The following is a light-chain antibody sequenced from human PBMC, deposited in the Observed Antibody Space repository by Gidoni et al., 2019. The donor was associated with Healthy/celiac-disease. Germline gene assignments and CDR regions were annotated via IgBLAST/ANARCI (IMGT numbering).Light chain of an antibody. V-gene: IGKV1-12*01. J-gene: IGKJ5*01. CDR3: QQANSFPFT. CDR1: QGISSW. CDR2: SAS. Sequence: EIQMTQSPSSVPASVGDRVTTTCRASQGISSWLAWYQQKPGNAPKLLFYSASSLKSGVTSRFSGSGSGTDFTITISSLQAEDFSTYYCQQANSFPFTFGQGTRLEIK.